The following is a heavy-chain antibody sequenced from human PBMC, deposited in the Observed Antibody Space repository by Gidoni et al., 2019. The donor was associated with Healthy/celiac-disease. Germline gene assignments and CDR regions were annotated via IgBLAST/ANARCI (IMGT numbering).Heavy chain of an antibody. D-gene: IGHD1-26*01. Sequence: EVQLVESVGVVVQPGGSLSLSCAASGFTFADYTMHWVRQAPGKGLEWVSLISWDGGSTYYADSVKGRFTISRDNSKNSLYLQMNSLRTEDTALYYCAKVTGVWEILSGSFDYWGQGTLVTVSS. CDR2: ISWDGGST. V-gene: IGHV3-43*01. J-gene: IGHJ4*02. CDR1: GFTFADYT. CDR3: AKVTGVWEILSGSFDY.